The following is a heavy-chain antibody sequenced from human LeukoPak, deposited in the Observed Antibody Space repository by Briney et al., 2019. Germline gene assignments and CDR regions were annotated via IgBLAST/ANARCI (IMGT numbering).Heavy chain of an antibody. CDR2: IYTSGST. Sequence: SQTLSLTCTVSGGSISSGSYYWSWIRQPAGKGLEWIGRIYTSGSTNYNPSLKSRVTITVDTSKNQCSLKLSSVTAADTAVYYCARDGPALDPWGQGTLVTVSS. CDR3: ARDGPALDP. V-gene: IGHV4-61*02. CDR1: GGSISSGSYY. J-gene: IGHJ5*02.